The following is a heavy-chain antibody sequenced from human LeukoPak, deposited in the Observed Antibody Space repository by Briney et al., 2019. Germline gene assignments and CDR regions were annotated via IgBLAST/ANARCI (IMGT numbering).Heavy chain of an antibody. CDR3: ARGYGDKASNLYYYGMDV. D-gene: IGHD4-17*01. CDR2: IWYDGSNK. V-gene: IGHV3-33*01. Sequence: GGSLRLSCAASGFTFSSYGMHWVRQAPGKGLEWVAVIWYDGSNKYYADSAKGRFTISRDNSKNTLYLQMNSLRAEDTAVYYCARGYGDKASNLYYYGMDVWGQGTTVTVSS. J-gene: IGHJ6*02. CDR1: GFTFSSYG.